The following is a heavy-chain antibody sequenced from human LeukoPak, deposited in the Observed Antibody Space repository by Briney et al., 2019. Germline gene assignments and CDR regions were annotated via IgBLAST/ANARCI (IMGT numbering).Heavy chain of an antibody. CDR2: ISSSGSTI. CDR1: GFTFSSYG. J-gene: IGHJ6*03. D-gene: IGHD1-1*01. V-gene: IGHV3-48*04. CDR3: ARDHRGTYYYYYMDV. Sequence: GGSLRLSCAASGFTFSSYGMSWVRQAPGKGLEWVSYISSSGSTIYYADSVKGRFTISRDNAKNSLYLQMNSLRAEDTAVYYCARDHRGTYYYYYMDVWGKGTTVTVSS.